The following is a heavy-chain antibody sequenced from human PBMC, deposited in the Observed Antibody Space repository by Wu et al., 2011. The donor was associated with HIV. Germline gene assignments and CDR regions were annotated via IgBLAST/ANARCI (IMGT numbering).Heavy chain of an antibody. CDR2: VDPEDGET. D-gene: IGHD5-18*01. CDR3: ARARIQLPLPYYFDY. Sequence: EVQLVQSGAEVKKPGATVKISCKVSGYTFSDYYIHWVQQAPGKGLEWMGFVDPEDGETIYAGKFQGRVTITADTSTDTTYMELSSLRSEDTAVYYCARARIQLPLPYYFDYWGQGTLVTVSS. J-gene: IGHJ4*02. CDR1: GYTFSDYY. V-gene: IGHV1-69-2*01.